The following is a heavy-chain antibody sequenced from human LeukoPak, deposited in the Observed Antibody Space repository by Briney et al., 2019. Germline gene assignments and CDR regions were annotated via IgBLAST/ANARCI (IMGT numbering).Heavy chain of an antibody. Sequence: LSGGSLRLSCAASEFTFSSYAMQWVRQAPGKGLEWVSGISASGDSTHYADSVKGRFTISRDNSKNTLYLQMNSLRAEDTAIYYCAKYVSAKGPPYGLDVWGQGTTVTVSS. CDR1: EFTFSSYA. D-gene: IGHD2/OR15-2a*01. V-gene: IGHV3-23*01. J-gene: IGHJ6*02. CDR3: AKYVSAKGPPYGLDV. CDR2: ISASGDST.